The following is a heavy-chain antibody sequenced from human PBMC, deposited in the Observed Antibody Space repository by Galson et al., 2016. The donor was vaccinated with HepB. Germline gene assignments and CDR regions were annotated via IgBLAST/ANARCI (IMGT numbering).Heavy chain of an antibody. CDR3: AKDRGGRHLWGLHGMDV. D-gene: IGHD3-16*01. Sequence: SLRLSCAASGFTFDTYAMHWVRQVPGKGLEWVSGISGDSGSKGYASSVKGRFTISRDTSKNTLYLQIDSLSVEDTAVYYCAKDRGGRHLWGLHGMDVWGQGTTVIVSS. J-gene: IGHJ6*02. CDR1: GFTFDTYA. CDR2: ISGDSGSK. V-gene: IGHV3-9*01.